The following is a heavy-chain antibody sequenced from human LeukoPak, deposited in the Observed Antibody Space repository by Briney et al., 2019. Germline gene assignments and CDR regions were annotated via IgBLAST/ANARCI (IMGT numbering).Heavy chain of an antibody. J-gene: IGHJ1*01. D-gene: IGHD6-19*01. V-gene: IGHV4-59*01. CDR2: IYYSGST. Sequence: SETLSLTCTVSGGSISSFYWTWIRQPPGKGLEWIGYIYYSGSTNYNPSLKSRVTISIDASKNQFSLKVNSVTAANTAVYYCARVTGVAGTAEYFQHWGQGTLVTVSS. CDR1: GGSISSFY. CDR3: ARVTGVAGTAEYFQH.